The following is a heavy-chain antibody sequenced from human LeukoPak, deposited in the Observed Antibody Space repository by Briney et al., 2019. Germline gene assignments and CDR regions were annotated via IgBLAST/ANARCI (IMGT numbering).Heavy chain of an antibody. CDR3: ARSLYYYDSSGYSKKNNWFDP. V-gene: IGHV1-18*01. CDR1: GYTFTSYG. J-gene: IGHJ5*02. CDR2: ISAYNGNT. Sequence: ASVKVSCKASGYTFTSYGISRVRQAPGQGLEWMGWISAYNGNTNYAQKLQGRVTMTTDTSTSTAYMELRSLRSDDTAVYYCARSLYYYDSSGYSKKNNWFDPWGQGTLVTVSS. D-gene: IGHD3-22*01.